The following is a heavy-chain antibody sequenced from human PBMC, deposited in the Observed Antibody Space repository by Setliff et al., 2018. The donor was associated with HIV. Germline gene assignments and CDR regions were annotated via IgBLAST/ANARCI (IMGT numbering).Heavy chain of an antibody. D-gene: IGHD1-26*01. CDR3: VRQSGSFWYVDP. CDR2: IFYSGIN. J-gene: IGHJ5*02. Sequence: PSETLSLTCTVSGFSITRSYYWGWMRQPPGKGLEWIGSIFYSGINYYNPSLEGRITLSIDLSKNQFSLKLTSVTAADSALYFCVRQSGSFWYVDPWGQGTQVTVSS. V-gene: IGHV4-39*01. CDR1: GFSITRSYY.